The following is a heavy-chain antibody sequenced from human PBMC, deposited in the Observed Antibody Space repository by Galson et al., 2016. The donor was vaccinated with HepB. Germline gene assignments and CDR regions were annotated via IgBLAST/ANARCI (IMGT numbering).Heavy chain of an antibody. D-gene: IGHD3-10*01. V-gene: IGHV4-39*01. CDR1: GGSIWDSRYF. CDR3: ARLEISGSVNFFDF. CDR2: INYSGTT. J-gene: IGHJ4*02. Sequence: SETLSLICSVSGGSIWDSRYFWTWVRQPPGERPEWIGSINYSGTTYYHASLKTRVTLSMDTSRSQCSLKMRSATAADTAMYYCARLEISGSVNFFDFWGQGILVTVSS.